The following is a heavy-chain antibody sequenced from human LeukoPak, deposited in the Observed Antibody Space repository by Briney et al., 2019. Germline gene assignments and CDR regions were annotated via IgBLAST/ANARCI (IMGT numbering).Heavy chain of an antibody. J-gene: IGHJ4*02. CDR1: GFTFSNFE. CDR3: ARDRATTFLRADY. Sequence: PGGSLRLSCAASGFTFSNFEMNWVRQAPGKGLEWISYISSRNSTIFYADSVKGRFTISRDNAKNSLYLQMNNLRAEDTAIYYCARDRATTFLRADYWGQGTLVTVSS. V-gene: IGHV3-48*03. CDR2: ISSRNSTI. D-gene: IGHD5-24*01.